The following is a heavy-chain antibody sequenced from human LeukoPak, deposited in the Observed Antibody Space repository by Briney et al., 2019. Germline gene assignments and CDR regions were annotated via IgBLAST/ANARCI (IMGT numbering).Heavy chain of an antibody. Sequence: GGSLRLSCAASGFTFSSYSMNWVRQAPGKGLEWVSYISSSGSTIYYADSVKGRLTISRDNAKNSLYLQLSSLGDEDTAVYYCARDCRLNCARQPGFDSWGQGILVTVSS. J-gene: IGHJ5*01. V-gene: IGHV3-48*02. CDR3: ARDCRLNCARQPGFDS. CDR2: ISSSGSTI. CDR1: GFTFSSYS. D-gene: IGHD1-1*01.